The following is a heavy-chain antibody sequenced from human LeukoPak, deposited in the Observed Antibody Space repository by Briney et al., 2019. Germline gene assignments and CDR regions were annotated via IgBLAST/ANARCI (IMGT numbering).Heavy chain of an antibody. CDR1: GFTFSIYA. CDR3: ARDRPNYYGSDGHYYRRDGDY. CDR2: ITSRGEST. D-gene: IGHD3-22*01. Sequence: GGSLRLSCAASGFTFSIYAMSWVRQAPGKGLQWVSSITSRGESTWYVDSVKGGFTITSDNSENTLYLQMHSLRAEDTAVYYCARDRPNYYGSDGHYYRRDGDYWGRGTLVSVSS. J-gene: IGHJ4*02. V-gene: IGHV3-23*01.